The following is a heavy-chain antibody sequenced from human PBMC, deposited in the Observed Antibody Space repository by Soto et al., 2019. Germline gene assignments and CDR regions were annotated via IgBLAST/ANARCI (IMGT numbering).Heavy chain of an antibody. V-gene: IGHV6-1*01. D-gene: IGHD6-13*01. Sequence: PSQTLSLTCAISGDSASSNSAAWNWIRQSPSRGLEWLGRTYYRSKWYNDYAVSVKSRITINPDTSKNQFSLQLNSVTPEDTAVYYCERGYSRSPAESYYFDYWGQGTLVTVSS. CDR3: ERGYSRSPAESYYFDY. J-gene: IGHJ4*02. CDR1: GDSASSNSAA. CDR2: TYYRSKWYN.